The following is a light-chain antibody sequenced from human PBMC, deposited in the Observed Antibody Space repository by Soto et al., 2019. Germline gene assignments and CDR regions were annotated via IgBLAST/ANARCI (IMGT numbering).Light chain of an antibody. CDR2: HAS. CDR1: QDIGLY. V-gene: IGKV1-8*01. Sequence: IRMTQSPSSFSASIGDRVSITCRATQDIGLYLAWYQQIPGKAPKLLMYHASALQTGVPSRFSGSGSGTDFTLTISDLQSEDFGSYYCQQFFNYPRTFGQGTKVEIK. J-gene: IGKJ1*01. CDR3: QQFFNYPRT.